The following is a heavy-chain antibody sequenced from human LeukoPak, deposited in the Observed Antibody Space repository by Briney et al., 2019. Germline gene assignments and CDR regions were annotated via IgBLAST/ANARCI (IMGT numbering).Heavy chain of an antibody. V-gene: IGHV3-23*01. CDR3: ADPIVDTAMADY. J-gene: IGHJ4*02. D-gene: IGHD5-18*01. Sequence: GGSLRLSCAASGFTFSSYAMNWVRQTPGKGLEWVSGSSGSGDSTYYTDSVKGRFTISRDNSKNTLYLQKNSLRADDTAVYYCADPIVDTAMADYWGQGTLVTVSS. CDR1: GFTFSSYA. CDR2: SSGSGDST.